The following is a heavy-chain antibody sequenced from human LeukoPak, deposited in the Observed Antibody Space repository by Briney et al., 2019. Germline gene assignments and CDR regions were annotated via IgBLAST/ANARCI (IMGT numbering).Heavy chain of an antibody. CDR2: ISSSRSYT. J-gene: IGHJ4*02. D-gene: IGHD3-10*01. CDR1: GFSFSDYY. Sequence: GGSLRLSCAASGFSFSDYYMSWMRQAPGKGLEWVSYISSSRSYTNYADSVKGRFTISRDNAKISLYLQMDSLRDDDTAVYYCARAYGSGSHGYWGQGTLVTVSS. V-gene: IGHV3-11*05. CDR3: ARAYGSGSHGY.